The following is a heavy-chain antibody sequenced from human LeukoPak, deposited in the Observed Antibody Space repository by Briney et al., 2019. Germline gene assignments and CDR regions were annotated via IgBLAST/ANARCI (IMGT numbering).Heavy chain of an antibody. CDR3: ARDDPTDCGGDCYSGGY. CDR2: IIPILGIA. D-gene: IGHD2-21*02. Sequence: ASVKVSCKASGGTFSSYAISWVRQAPGQGLEWMGRIIPILGIANYAQKFQGRVTITADKSTSTAYMELSSLRSEDTAVYYCARDDPTDCGGDCYSGGYWGQGTLVTVSS. V-gene: IGHV1-69*04. CDR1: GGTFSSYA. J-gene: IGHJ4*02.